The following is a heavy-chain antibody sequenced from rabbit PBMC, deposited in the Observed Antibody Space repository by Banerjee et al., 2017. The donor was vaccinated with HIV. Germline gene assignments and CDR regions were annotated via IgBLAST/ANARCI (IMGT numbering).Heavy chain of an antibody. D-gene: IGHD2-1*01. CDR2: IDPVFGST. J-gene: IGHJ4*01. V-gene: IGHV1S7*01. CDR1: GFDFSSYY. Sequence: QLKESGGGLVQPGGSLKLSCKASGFDFSSYYMSWVRQAPGKGLEWIGYIDPVFGSTYYASWVNGRFTISSHNAQNTLYLQLNSLTAADTATYFCARRDDYFWLNLWGPGTLVTVS. CDR3: ARRDDYFWLNL.